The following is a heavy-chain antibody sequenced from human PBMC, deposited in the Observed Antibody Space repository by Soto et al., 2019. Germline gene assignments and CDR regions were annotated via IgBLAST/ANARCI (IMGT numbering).Heavy chain of an antibody. Sequence: SVKVSCKASGGPFSNYTISWVRQAPGQGLEWMGGIIPVFGTTDYEQKFQGRVTITADGSTSTAYMKLSSLRSADTAVYYCARSSPYIVVRKPTGNQDYYGMDVWGQGTTVTVSS. J-gene: IGHJ6*02. CDR1: GGPFSNYT. CDR3: ARSSPYIVVRKPTGNQDYYGMDV. CDR2: IIPVFGTT. D-gene: IGHD2-2*01. V-gene: IGHV1-69*13.